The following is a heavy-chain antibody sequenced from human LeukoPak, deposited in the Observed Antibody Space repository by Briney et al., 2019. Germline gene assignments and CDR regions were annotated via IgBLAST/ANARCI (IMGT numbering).Heavy chain of an antibody. D-gene: IGHD3-10*01. Sequence: GGSLRLSCSASGFTFSTYAMHWVRQAPGKGLEYVSAISSDGDSTYNADSVKGRFTISRDNSKNTLYLQMSSLRTEDTAVYYCVRSSASSGPNCFDPWGQGTLVTISS. CDR1: GFTFSTYA. CDR3: VRSSASSGPNCFDP. V-gene: IGHV3-64D*09. J-gene: IGHJ5*02. CDR2: ISSDGDST.